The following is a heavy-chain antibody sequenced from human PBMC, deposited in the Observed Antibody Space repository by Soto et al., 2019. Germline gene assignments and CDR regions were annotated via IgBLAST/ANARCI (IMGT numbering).Heavy chain of an antibody. CDR1: GGTFSSYA. CDR3: ARDHSSGWWLRWGLNWFDP. Sequence: QVQLVQSGAEVKKPGSSVKVSCKASGGTFSSYAISWVRQAPGQGLEWMGGIIPIFGTANYAQKFQGRVTITADKSTSTAYMELSSLRSEDTAVYYCARDHSSGWWLRWGLNWFDPWGQGTLVTVSS. J-gene: IGHJ5*02. V-gene: IGHV1-69*06. CDR2: IIPIFGTA. D-gene: IGHD6-19*01.